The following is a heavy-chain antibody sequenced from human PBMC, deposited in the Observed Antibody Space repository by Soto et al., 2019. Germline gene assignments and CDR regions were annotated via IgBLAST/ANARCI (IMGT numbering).Heavy chain of an antibody. CDR1: GGSISSGGYY. CDR3: ARDSAPYDSSGYYGSAFDI. Sequence: SEPLSLTCTVSGGSISSGGYYWSWIRQHPGKGLEWIGYIYYSGSTYYNPSLKSRVTISVDTSKNQFSLKLSSVTAADTAVYYCARDSAPYDSSGYYGSAFDIWGQGTMVTVSS. J-gene: IGHJ3*02. V-gene: IGHV4-31*03. D-gene: IGHD3-22*01. CDR2: IYYSGST.